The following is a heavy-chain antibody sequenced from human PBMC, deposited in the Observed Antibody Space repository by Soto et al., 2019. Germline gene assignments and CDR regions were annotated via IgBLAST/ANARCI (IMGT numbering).Heavy chain of an antibody. CDR2: IYHSGST. CDR3: ARESYDSSGYGAFDI. J-gene: IGHJ3*02. CDR1: GGSISSGGYS. Sequence: QLQLQESGSGLVKPSQTLSLTCAVSGGSISSGGYSWSWIWQPPGKGLEWIGYIYHSGSTYYNPSLKSRVTISVDRSKNQFSLKLSSVTAADTAVYYCARESYDSSGYGAFDIWGQGTMVTVSS. V-gene: IGHV4-30-2*01. D-gene: IGHD3-22*01.